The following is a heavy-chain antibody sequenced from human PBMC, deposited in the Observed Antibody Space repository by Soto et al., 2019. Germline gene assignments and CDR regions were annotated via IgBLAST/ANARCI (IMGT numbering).Heavy chain of an antibody. J-gene: IGHJ4*02. CDR1: GGSFSGYY. CDR2: INHSGST. CDR3: ARGRGFSLRRRGYSGYDYRGGEYYFDY. D-gene: IGHD5-12*01. Sequence: SETLSLTCAVYGGSFSGYYWSWIRQPPGKGLEWIGEINHSGSTNYNPSLKSRVTISVDTSKNQFSLKLSSVTAADTAVYYCARGRGFSLRRRGYSGYDYRGGEYYFDYWGQGTLVTVSS. V-gene: IGHV4-34*01.